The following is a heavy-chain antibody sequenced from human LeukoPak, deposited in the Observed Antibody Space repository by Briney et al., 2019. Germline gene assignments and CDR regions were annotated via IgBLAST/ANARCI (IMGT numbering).Heavy chain of an antibody. CDR2: IKQDGSEK. CDR1: GFTFSSYC. CDR3: ARDQSDGDSRFDY. V-gene: IGHV3-7*01. D-gene: IGHD4-17*01. Sequence: GGSLTLSCAASGFTFSSYCMSWVRQAPGEGLEWVANIKQDGSEKYYGDSVNARFTISRDNAKNTLNLQMNSLRAEDTAVYYCARDQSDGDSRFDYWGQGTLVTVSS. J-gene: IGHJ4*02.